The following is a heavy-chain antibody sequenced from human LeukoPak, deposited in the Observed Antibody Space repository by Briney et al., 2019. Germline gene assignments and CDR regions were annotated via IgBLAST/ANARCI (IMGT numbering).Heavy chain of an antibody. CDR2: ITPNGDAT. V-gene: IGHV3-23*01. CDR1: GFTFSTYA. CDR3: AKAGLVRGGALDS. J-gene: IGHJ4*02. D-gene: IGHD4/OR15-4a*01. Sequence: PGGSLRLSCAASGFTFSTYAMTWVRQAPGKGLEWVSSITPNGDATSAADSVKGRFTISRDNSKNTLYLQMNSLRVEDTARYYCAKAGLVRGGALDSWGQGTLVTVSS.